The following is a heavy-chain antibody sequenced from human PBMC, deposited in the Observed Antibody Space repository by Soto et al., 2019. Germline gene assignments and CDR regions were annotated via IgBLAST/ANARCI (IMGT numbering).Heavy chain of an antibody. J-gene: IGHJ4*02. V-gene: IGHV1-46*01. D-gene: IGHD6-19*01. Sequence: ASVKVSFKASGYTFTSYYMHWVRQAPGQGLEWMGIINPSGGSTSYAQKFQGRVTMTRDTSTSTVYMELSSLRSEDTAVYYCARDREVAGTGDYWGQGTLVTVSS. CDR3: ARDREVAGTGDY. CDR1: GYTFTSYY. CDR2: INPSGGST.